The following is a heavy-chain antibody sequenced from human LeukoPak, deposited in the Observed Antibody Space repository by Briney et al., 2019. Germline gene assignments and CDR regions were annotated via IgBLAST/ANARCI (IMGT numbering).Heavy chain of an antibody. CDR3: ARDMGGSYVFDY. J-gene: IGHJ4*02. CDR2: IYYSGST. V-gene: IGHV4-61*01. D-gene: IGHD1-26*01. CDR1: GGSVSSGSYY. Sequence: SETLSLTCTVSGGSVSSGSYYWSWIRQPPGKGLEWIGYIYYSGSTNYNPSLKSRVTISVDTSKNQFSLKLSPVTAADTAVYYCARDMGGSYVFDYWGQGTLVTVSS.